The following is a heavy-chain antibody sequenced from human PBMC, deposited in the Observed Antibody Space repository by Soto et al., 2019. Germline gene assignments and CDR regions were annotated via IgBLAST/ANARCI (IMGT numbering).Heavy chain of an antibody. J-gene: IGHJ4*02. V-gene: IGHV4-4*02. CDR3: ARAPGYCSSTSCYPFDY. CDR2: IYHSGST. D-gene: IGHD2-2*01. Sequence: PSETLSLTCAVSGGSISSSNWWSWVRQPPGKGLEWIGEIYHSGSTNYNPSLKSRVTISVDKSKSQFSLKLSSVTAADTAVYYCARAPGYCSSTSCYPFDYWGQGTLVTVSS. CDR1: GGSISSSNW.